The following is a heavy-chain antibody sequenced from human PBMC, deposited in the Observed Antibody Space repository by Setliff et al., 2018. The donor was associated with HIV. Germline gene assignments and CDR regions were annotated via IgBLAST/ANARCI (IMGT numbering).Heavy chain of an antibody. Sequence: GESLRLSCAASGFIFSKYSLSWVRQTPGKGLEWVSSLSGSSSYWKYADSVKGRFTISRDNAKNSLYLQMSSLRAEDTAVYYCAREIRAGNYPPYNYYFYMDVWGKGTTVTVSS. J-gene: IGHJ6*03. CDR1: GFIFSKYS. CDR3: AREIRAGNYPPYNYYFYMDV. V-gene: IGHV3-21*01. D-gene: IGHD4-4*01. CDR2: LSGSSSYW.